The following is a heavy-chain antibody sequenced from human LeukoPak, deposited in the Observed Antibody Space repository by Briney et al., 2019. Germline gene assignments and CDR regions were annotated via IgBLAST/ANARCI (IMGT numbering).Heavy chain of an antibody. CDR3: ATDGAGATSSLGQLAGLAGWFDP. J-gene: IGHJ5*02. Sequence: GASVKVSCKASGYTFADHYIHWVRQAPGQGLEWMGWINPNSGDTLSTADFQGRVTMTRDTAITTAYLELRRLSSDDTAIYYCATDGAGATSSLGQLAGLAGWFDPWGQGTLVTVSS. D-gene: IGHD1-26*01. CDR1: GYTFADHY. V-gene: IGHV1-2*02. CDR2: INPNSGDT.